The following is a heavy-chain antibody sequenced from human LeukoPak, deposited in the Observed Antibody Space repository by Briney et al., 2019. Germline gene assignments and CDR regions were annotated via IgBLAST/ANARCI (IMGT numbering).Heavy chain of an antibody. V-gene: IGHV3-7*01. CDR1: GISFSRGW. CDR3: ARDGYFYAWDY. D-gene: IGHD2/OR15-2a*01. CDR2: IKEDGREK. J-gene: IGHJ4*02. Sequence: GGSLRLSCVASGISFSRGWMSWVRQAPGKGLEWVAKIKEDGREKYYVDSVNGRFTISRDNAKNSLYLQMNSLRADDTAVYFCARDGYFYAWDYWGQGTLVTVSS.